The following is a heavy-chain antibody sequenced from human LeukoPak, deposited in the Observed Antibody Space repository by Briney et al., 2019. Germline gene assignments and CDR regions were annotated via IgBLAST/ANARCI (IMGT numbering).Heavy chain of an antibody. CDR2: INAGNGNT. J-gene: IGHJ6*04. CDR3: ARSILWFGGLSGMDV. V-gene: IGHV1-3*01. D-gene: IGHD3-10*01. CDR1: GYTFTSYA. Sequence: ASVKVSCKASGYTFTSYAMHWVRQAPGQRLEWMGWINAGNGNTKYSQKFQGRVTITRDTSASTAYMELSSLRSEDTAVYYCARSILWFGGLSGMDVWGKGTTVTVSS.